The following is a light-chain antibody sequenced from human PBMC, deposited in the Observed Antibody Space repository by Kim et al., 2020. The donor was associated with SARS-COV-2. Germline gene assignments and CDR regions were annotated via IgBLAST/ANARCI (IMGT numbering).Light chain of an antibody. Sequence: SGTITCTGTNSDIGGYKYVYWYQQHPGKAPRLMIFEDNKRPSGVPDRFSGSKSGNTASLTVSGLQAEDEADYYCSSFAGRNTFGVFGGGTQLTVL. V-gene: IGLV2-8*01. CDR3: SSFAGRNTFGV. CDR1: NSDIGGYKY. J-gene: IGLJ3*02. CDR2: EDN.